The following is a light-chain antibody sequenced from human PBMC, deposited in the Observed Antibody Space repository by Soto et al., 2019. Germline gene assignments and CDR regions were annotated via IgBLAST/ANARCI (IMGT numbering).Light chain of an antibody. CDR2: DAS. J-gene: IGKJ2*01. V-gene: IGKV1-5*01. Sequence: DIQMTQSPSTLSASVGDRVTITCRASQNINAWLAWYQQKPGKAPKLLISDASNLESGVSSRFSGSGYGTEFTLTIXXXXXDDFATYYCQQFHTYYTFGQG. CDR1: QNINAW. CDR3: QQFHTYYT.